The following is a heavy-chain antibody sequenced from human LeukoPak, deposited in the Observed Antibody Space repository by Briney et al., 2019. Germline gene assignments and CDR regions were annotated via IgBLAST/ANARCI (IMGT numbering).Heavy chain of an antibody. CDR2: IYPGDSET. CDR1: GYIFTSYW. J-gene: IGHJ6*02. CDR3: ARHSYCSSITCYYYYGMDV. Sequence: GDSLKISCEGSGYIFTSYWIGWVRQMPGKGLEWMGIIYPGDSETRYSPSFQGQVTISVDKSISTAYLQWSSLKASDTAMYYCARHSYCSSITCYYYYGMDVWGQGTTVTVSS. D-gene: IGHD2-2*01. V-gene: IGHV5-51*01.